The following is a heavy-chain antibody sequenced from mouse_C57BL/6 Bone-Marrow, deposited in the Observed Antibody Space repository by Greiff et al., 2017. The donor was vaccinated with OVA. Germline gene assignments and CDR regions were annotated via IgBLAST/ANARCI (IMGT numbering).Heavy chain of an antibody. V-gene: IGHV1-82*01. J-gene: IGHJ4*01. CDR2: IYPGDGDT. D-gene: IGHD3-2*02. CDR3: ARRGLDSSGYGYAMDY. CDR1: GYAFSSSW. Sequence: QVQLKQSGPELVKPGASVKISCKASGYAFSSSWMNWVKQRPGKGLEWIGRIYPGDGDTNYNGKFKGKATLTADKSSSTAYRQLSSLTSEDSAVYFCARRGLDSSGYGYAMDYWGQGTSVTVSS.